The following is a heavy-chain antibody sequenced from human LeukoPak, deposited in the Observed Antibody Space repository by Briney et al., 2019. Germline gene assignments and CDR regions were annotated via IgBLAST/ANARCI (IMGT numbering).Heavy chain of an antibody. Sequence: SETLSLTCTVSGVSISGGSYYWIWIRQHPGKGLEWIGYIYYTGNTYYNPSLKSRVTISVDTSKNQFSLNLSSVTAADTAVYYCARIAPTREYYFDYWGQGTLVTVSS. CDR3: ARIAPTREYYFDY. CDR1: GVSISGGSYY. J-gene: IGHJ4*02. CDR2: IYYTGNT. V-gene: IGHV4-31*03. D-gene: IGHD2-15*01.